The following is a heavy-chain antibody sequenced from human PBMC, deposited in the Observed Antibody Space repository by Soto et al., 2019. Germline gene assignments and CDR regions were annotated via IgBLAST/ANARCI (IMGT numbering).Heavy chain of an antibody. Sequence: PGGSLRLSCAASGFTFSTYAMNWVRQFPGRGLEWVSYISSSSSAIDYADSVKGRFTVSRDNAKNSLYLQMNSLRDEDTAVYYCASDRSQGSNWYYYLESWGQGTLVTVSS. V-gene: IGHV3-48*02. CDR3: ASDRSQGSNWYYYLES. CDR2: ISSSSSAI. J-gene: IGHJ4*02. CDR1: GFTFSTYA. D-gene: IGHD3-16*01.